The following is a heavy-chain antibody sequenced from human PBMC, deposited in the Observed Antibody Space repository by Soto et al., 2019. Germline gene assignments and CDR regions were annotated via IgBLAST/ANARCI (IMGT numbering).Heavy chain of an antibody. D-gene: IGHD6-19*01. J-gene: IGHJ4*02. V-gene: IGHV4-4*07. CDR3: ARVGIAVAGNRSPSDY. CDR1: GGSISSYY. Sequence: SETLSLTCTVSGGSISSYYWSWIRQPAGKGLEWIGRIYTSGSTNYNPSLKSRVTMSVDTSKNQFSLKLSSVTAADTAVYYCARVGIAVAGNRSPSDYWGQGTLVTVSS. CDR2: IYTSGST.